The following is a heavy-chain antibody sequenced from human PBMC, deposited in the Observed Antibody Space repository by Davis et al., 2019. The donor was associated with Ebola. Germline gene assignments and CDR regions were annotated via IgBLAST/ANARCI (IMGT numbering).Heavy chain of an antibody. CDR1: GFTFSTFA. CDR2: ISSSSATI. CDR3: ARFAAVED. Sequence: PGGSLRLSCAASGFTFSTFAMNWVRQAPGKGLEWVAYISSSSATIYYAKSVTGRFTISRDNVKNSLYLQMNSLRDEDTAVYYCARFAAVEDWGQGTLVTVSS. V-gene: IGHV3-48*02. J-gene: IGHJ4*02. D-gene: IGHD4-23*01.